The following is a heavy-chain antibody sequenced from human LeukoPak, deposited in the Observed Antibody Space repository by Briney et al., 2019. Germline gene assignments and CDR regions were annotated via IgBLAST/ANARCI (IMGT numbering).Heavy chain of an antibody. CDR2: IWYDGSNK. CDR1: GFTFSSYG. D-gene: IGHD3-10*01. V-gene: IGHV3-33*06. CDR3: AKTRAMVLYYYYGMDV. Sequence: GSLRLSCAASGFTFSSYGMHWVRQAPGKGLEWVAVIWYDGSNKYYADSVKGRFTISRDNSKNTLYLQMNSLRAEDTAVYYCAKTRAMVLYYYYGMDVWGQGTTVTVSS. J-gene: IGHJ6*02.